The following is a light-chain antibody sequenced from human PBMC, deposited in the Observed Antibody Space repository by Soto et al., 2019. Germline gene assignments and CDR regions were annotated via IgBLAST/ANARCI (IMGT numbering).Light chain of an antibody. CDR1: QSISTN. Sequence: EIVMTKSPPTLSVSPAERATLSCRASQSISTNVAWFQQKPGQAPSLLIFRASIRASGVPARFSGSGSGTEFTLTISSLQSEDFAVYFCHQSENLPKTFGQGTKVDIK. CDR2: RAS. CDR3: HQSENLPKT. V-gene: IGKV3-15*01. J-gene: IGKJ1*01.